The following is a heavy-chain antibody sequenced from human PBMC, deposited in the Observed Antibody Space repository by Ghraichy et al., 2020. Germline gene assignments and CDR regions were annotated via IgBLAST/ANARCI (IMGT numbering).Heavy chain of an antibody. CDR2: ISGSGGST. CDR3: ATHNYCSSTSCYPPYYGMDV. V-gene: IGHV3-23*01. Sequence: GGSLRLSCAASGFTFSSYAMSWVRQAPGKGLEWVSAISGSGGSTYYADSVKGRFTISRDNSKNTLYLQMNSLRAEDTAVYYCATHNYCSSTSCYPPYYGMDVWGQGTTVTVSS. J-gene: IGHJ6*02. CDR1: GFTFSSYA. D-gene: IGHD2-2*01.